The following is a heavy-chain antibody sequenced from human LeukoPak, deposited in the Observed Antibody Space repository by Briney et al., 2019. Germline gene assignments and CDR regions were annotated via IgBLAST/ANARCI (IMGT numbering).Heavy chain of an antibody. Sequence: PGGSLRLSCAASGFTFSNYAMSWARQAPGKGLEWVSGISGSGGSTYYADSVKGRFTISRDNSKNTLYLQMNSLRAEDTAVYYCARKGIGSSRYQNMDVWGKGTTVTVSS. V-gene: IGHV3-23*01. D-gene: IGHD6-25*01. CDR2: ISGSGGST. CDR1: GFTFSNYA. CDR3: ARKGIGSSRYQNMDV. J-gene: IGHJ6*03.